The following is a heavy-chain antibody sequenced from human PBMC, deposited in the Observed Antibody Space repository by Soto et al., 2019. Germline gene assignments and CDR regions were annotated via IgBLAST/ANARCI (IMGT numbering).Heavy chain of an antibody. CDR2: IIPILGIP. J-gene: IGHJ3*02. V-gene: IGHV1-69*02. D-gene: IGHD5-12*01. CDR3: ARVNSGYGYDAFDI. CDR1: GDTFSRYT. Sequence: VQLVQSGAEVKKPGSSVKVSCKASGDTFSRYTISWVRQATGRGLEWMVRIIPILGIPNYAQKFQGRVTITADKSTSTAYMELSSLRSEDTAVYYCARVNSGYGYDAFDIWGQGTMVTVSS.